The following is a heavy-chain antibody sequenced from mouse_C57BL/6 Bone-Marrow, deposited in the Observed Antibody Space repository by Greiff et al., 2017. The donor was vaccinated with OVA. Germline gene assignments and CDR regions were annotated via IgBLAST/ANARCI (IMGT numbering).Heavy chain of an antibody. Sequence: QVQLQQPGADLVKPGASVKVSCTASGYTFTSYWLHWVNQRPGQGLEWIGRIHTSDSDTNYTQKVKGQVTLTVDKSTSTAYMQLSSRTSEDSAVYYCAMKWRTGTALMDVWGKGTTLTVSS. CDR3: AMKWRTGTALMDV. D-gene: IGHD4-1*01. V-gene: IGHV1-74*01. J-gene: IGHJ2*01. CDR2: IHTSDSDT. CDR1: GYTFTSYW.